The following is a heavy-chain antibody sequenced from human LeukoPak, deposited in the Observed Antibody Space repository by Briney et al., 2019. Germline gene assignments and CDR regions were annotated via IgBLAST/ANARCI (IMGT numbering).Heavy chain of an antibody. Sequence: ASVKVSCKVSGYTLTELSMHWVRQAPGKGLEWMGGFDPEDGETIYAQKFQGRVTITADKSTSTAYMELSSLRSEDTAVYYCARDTSYCSGGSCYFYGFDYWGQGTLVTVSS. D-gene: IGHD2-15*01. CDR3: ARDTSYCSGGSCYFYGFDY. V-gene: IGHV1-24*01. CDR1: GYTLTELS. CDR2: FDPEDGET. J-gene: IGHJ4*02.